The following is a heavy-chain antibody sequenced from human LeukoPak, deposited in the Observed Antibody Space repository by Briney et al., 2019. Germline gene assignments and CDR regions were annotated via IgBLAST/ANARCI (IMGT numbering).Heavy chain of an antibody. CDR1: GGTFNNYA. D-gene: IGHD1-7*01. V-gene: IGHV1-69*06. CDR3: ARGWNSPQTRKHGAFDP. J-gene: IGHJ5*02. CDR2: IIPIFGTA. Sequence: SVKVSCKASGGTFNNYAINWVRQAPGQGLEWMGGIIPIFGTANYAQKFQGRVTITADKSTSTAYMELSSLRSEDTAVYYCARGWNSPQTRKHGAFDPWGQGTLVTVSS.